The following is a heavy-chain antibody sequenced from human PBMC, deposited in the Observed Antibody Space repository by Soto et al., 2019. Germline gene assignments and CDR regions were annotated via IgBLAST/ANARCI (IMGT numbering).Heavy chain of an antibody. J-gene: IGHJ3*02. CDR2: IIPIFGTA. D-gene: IGHD1-26*01. CDR3: AREGRELHPDDCNI. CDR1: GGTLSSYA. Sequence: SLKDSCNASGGTLSSYAISWVRQAPGQGLEWMGGIIPIFGTANYAQKFHGRVTITADESTSTAHMELSSLRSEYTAVYHCAREGRELHPDDCNICGQWTMVTVSS. V-gene: IGHV1-69*13.